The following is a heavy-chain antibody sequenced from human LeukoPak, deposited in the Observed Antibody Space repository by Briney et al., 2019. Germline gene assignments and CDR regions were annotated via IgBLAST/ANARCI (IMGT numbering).Heavy chain of an antibody. CDR2: ISAYNGNT. V-gene: IGHV1-18*01. J-gene: IGHJ4*02. D-gene: IGHD2-2*01. CDR3: ARGRGCNSTSCDDYFDY. CDR1: GYTFTSYG. Sequence: ASVKVSCKASGYTFTSYGISWVRQAPGQGLEWMGWISAYNGNTNYAQKLQGRVTMTTDTSTSTAYMELRSLRSDDTAVYYCARGRGCNSTSCDDYFDYWGQGTLVTVSS.